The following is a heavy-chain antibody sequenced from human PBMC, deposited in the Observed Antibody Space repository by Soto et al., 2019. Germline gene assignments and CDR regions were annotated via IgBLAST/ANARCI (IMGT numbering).Heavy chain of an antibody. CDR1: GGSISSSSYY. CDR2: IYYSGST. J-gene: IGHJ5*02. D-gene: IGHD2-15*01. V-gene: IGHV4-39*01. Sequence: QLQLQESGPGLVKPSETLSLTCTVSGGSISSSSYYWGWIRQPPGQGLERIGSIYYSGSTYYNPSLKSRVTISVDTSKNQFSLKLSSVTAADTAVYYCARRSCSGGSCYDHNWFDPWGQGTLVTVSS. CDR3: ARRSCSGGSCYDHNWFDP.